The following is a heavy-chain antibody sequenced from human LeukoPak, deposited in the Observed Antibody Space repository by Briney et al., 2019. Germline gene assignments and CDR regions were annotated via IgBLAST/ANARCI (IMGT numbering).Heavy chain of an antibody. Sequence: GGSLRLSCAASGFTFSSYWMSWVRQAPGKGLEWVANIKQDGSEKYYVDSVKGRFTISRDNAKNSLYLQMSSLRAEDTAVYYCARGRVTMVRGVNYYFDYWGQGTLVTVSS. CDR1: GFTFSSYW. CDR2: IKQDGSEK. V-gene: IGHV3-7*05. J-gene: IGHJ4*02. CDR3: ARGRVTMVRGVNYYFDY. D-gene: IGHD3-10*01.